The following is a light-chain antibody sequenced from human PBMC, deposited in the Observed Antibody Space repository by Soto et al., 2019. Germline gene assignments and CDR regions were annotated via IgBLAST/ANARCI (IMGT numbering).Light chain of an antibody. CDR1: SSNIGSNT. J-gene: IGLJ1*01. CDR2: SNN. CDR3: AAWDASLDGGV. V-gene: IGLV1-44*01. Sequence: QSVLTQPPSASGTRGQRVTISCSGSSSNIGSNTVNWYQQLPGTAPKLLIYSNNQRPSGVPDRFSGSKSGTSASLAISGLQSEDEADYYCAAWDASLDGGVFGTGTKVTVL.